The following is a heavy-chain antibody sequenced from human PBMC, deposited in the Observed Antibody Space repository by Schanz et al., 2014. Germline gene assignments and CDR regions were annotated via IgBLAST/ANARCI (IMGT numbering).Heavy chain of an antibody. V-gene: IGHV3-66*01. CDR3: ASDRYCSGSTCYTGTDY. D-gene: IGHD2-15*01. J-gene: IGHJ4*02. CDR2: MYSGGYT. Sequence: EVQLLASGGGLVQPGGSLRLTCLTSGFTFTDHAMSWVRQAPGKGLEWVSIMYSGGYTYYADSVKGRFTISRDNSKNTLYLQMNSLRVEDTAVYYCASDRYCSGSTCYTGTDYWGQGTLVTVSS. CDR1: GFTFTDHA.